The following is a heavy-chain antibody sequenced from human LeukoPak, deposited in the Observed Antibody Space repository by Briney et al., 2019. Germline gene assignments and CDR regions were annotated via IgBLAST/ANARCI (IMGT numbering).Heavy chain of an antibody. Sequence: SETLSLTCAVYGGSFSGYYRSWIRQPPGKGLEWIGEINHSGSTNYNPSLKSRVTISVDTSKNQFSLKLSSVTAADTAVYYCARGGPPLCGSGSYYSNWGQGTLVTVSS. V-gene: IGHV4-34*01. CDR2: INHSGST. CDR3: ARGGPPLCGSGSYYSN. J-gene: IGHJ4*02. CDR1: GGSFSGYY. D-gene: IGHD3-10*01.